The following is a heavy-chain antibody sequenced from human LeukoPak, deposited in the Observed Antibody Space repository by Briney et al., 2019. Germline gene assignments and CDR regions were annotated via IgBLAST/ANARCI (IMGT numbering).Heavy chain of an antibody. Sequence: GGSLRLSCDASGFTFTTYWMTWVRQAPGKGLEWVATIKQDGSEKYYMDSMKGRFITSRDNAKNSLHLHMNSLRAEDTALYYCAKLSYDTSGWFDPWGQGTLVTVSS. CDR3: AKLSYDTSGWFDP. CDR2: IKQDGSEK. V-gene: IGHV3-7*03. CDR1: GFTFTTYW. D-gene: IGHD3-22*01. J-gene: IGHJ5*02.